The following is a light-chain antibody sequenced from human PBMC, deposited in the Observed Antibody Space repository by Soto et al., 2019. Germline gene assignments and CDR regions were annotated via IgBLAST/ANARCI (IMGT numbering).Light chain of an antibody. CDR1: SGHSRYA. CDR3: QTWGTGIPWV. V-gene: IGLV4-69*01. CDR2: LNSDGSH. Sequence: QSVLTQSPSASASLGASVNLTCTLSSGHSRYAIAWHQQQPEKGPRYLMRLNSDGSHNKGDGIPDRFSGSTSGAERYLTISSLQSEDKADYYCQTWGTGIPWVFGGGTKLTVL. J-gene: IGLJ3*02.